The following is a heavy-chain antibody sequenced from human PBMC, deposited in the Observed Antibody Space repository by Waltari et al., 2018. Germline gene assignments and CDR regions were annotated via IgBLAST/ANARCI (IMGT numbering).Heavy chain of an antibody. D-gene: IGHD3-3*01. CDR1: GFTVSSNS. Sequence: EVQLVESGGGLIQPGGSLRLSCAASGFTVSSNSMGWVRPAPGKGLDWVSVIYSGGRTYYADSVKGRFTISRDNSKNTLYLQMNSLRAEDTAVYYCARVRYAWNFDFWSGAYNWFDPWGQGTLVTVSS. J-gene: IGHJ5*02. CDR2: IYSGGRT. V-gene: IGHV3-53*01. CDR3: ARVRYAWNFDFWSGAYNWFDP.